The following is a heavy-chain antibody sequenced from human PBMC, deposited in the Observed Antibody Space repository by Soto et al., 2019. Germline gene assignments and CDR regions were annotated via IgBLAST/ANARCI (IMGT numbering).Heavy chain of an antibody. V-gene: IGHV4-34*01. CDR2: INHSGST. D-gene: IGHD6-13*01. CDR3: ARAKIAAGHFDY. CDR1: GGSFSGYY. Sequence: QVQLQQWGAGLLKPSETLSLTCAVYGGSFSGYYWSWIRQPPGKGLEWIGEINHSGSTNYNPSLKSRVTISVDTSKNQFFLKLSSVTAADTAVYYCARAKIAAGHFDYWGQGTLVTVSS. J-gene: IGHJ4*02.